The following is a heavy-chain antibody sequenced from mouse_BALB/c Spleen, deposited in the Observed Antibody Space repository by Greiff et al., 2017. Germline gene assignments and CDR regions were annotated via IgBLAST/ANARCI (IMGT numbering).Heavy chain of an antibody. CDR1: GFTFSSYG. D-gene: IGHD2-2*01. V-gene: IGHV5-6*01. CDR3: ARPRIYYGYDGYAMDY. CDR2: ISSGGSYT. Sequence: EVKLMESGGDLVKPGGSLKLSCAASGFTFSSYGMSWVRQTPDKRLEWVATISSGGSYTYYPDSVKGRFTISRDNAKNTLYLQMSSLKSEDTAMYYCARPRIYYGYDGYAMDYWGQGTSVTVSS. J-gene: IGHJ4*01.